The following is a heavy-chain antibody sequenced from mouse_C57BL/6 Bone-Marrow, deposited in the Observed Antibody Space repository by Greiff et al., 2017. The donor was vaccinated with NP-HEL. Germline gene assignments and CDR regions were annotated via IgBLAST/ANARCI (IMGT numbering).Heavy chain of an antibody. V-gene: IGHV8-8*01. D-gene: IGHD2-5*01. CDR1: GFSLSTFGMG. CDR3: ARTDLYSNYRYFDV. CDR2: IWWDDDK. J-gene: IGHJ1*03. Sequence: QVTLKESGPGILQPSQTLSLTCSFSGFSLSTFGMGVGWIRQPSGKGLEWLAHIWWDDDKYYNPALKSRLTISKDTSKNQVFLKIANVDTADTATYYCARTDLYSNYRYFDVWGTGTTVTVSS.